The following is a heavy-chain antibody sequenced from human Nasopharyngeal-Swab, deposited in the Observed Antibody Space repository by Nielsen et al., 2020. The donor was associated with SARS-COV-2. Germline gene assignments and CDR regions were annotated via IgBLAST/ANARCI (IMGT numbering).Heavy chain of an antibody. CDR3: ARDIGDYRSFAY. J-gene: IGHJ4*02. V-gene: IGHV1-8*01. CDR2: MNPNSGNT. D-gene: IGHD4-17*01. Sequence: WARQAPGQGLEWMGWMNPNSGNTGYAQKFQGRVTMTRDTPTTTVYMELSSLRSEDTAVYYCARDIGDYRSFAYWGQGTLVTVSS.